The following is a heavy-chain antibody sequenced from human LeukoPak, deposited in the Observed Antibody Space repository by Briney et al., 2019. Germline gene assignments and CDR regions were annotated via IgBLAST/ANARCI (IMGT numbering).Heavy chain of an antibody. CDR1: GFTFSINA. CDR2: ISGSGGST. J-gene: IGHJ4*02. Sequence: GGSLRLSCAASGFTFSINAMSWVRQAPGRGLEWVSAISGSGGSTYYADSVKGRFTISRDNSKNMLYLQMNSLRAEDTAVYYCAKGGHYDILTGYYPLDYWGQGTLVTVSS. CDR3: AKGGHYDILTGYYPLDY. V-gene: IGHV3-23*01. D-gene: IGHD3-9*01.